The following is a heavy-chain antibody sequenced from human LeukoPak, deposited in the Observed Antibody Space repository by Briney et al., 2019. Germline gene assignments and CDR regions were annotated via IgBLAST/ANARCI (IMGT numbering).Heavy chain of an antibody. V-gene: IGHV3-74*01. CDR1: GFTFSSYW. D-gene: IGHD6-6*01. Sequence: PGGSLRLSCVASGFTFSSYWMHWVRQAPGKGLVWVSRINSEESSTSYADSVKGRFTISRDNAKNTLYLQMNSLRAEDTAVYYCASFEYSSSSGYSYSYMDVWGKGTTVTVSS. J-gene: IGHJ6*03. CDR2: INSEESST. CDR3: ASFEYSSSSGYSYSYMDV.